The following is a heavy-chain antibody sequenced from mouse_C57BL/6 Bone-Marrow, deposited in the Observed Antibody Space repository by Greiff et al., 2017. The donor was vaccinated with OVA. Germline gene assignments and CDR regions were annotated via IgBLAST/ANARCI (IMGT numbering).Heavy chain of an antibody. CDR1: GFTFSDYG. CDR3: ARGGYFSFDY. D-gene: IGHD2-3*01. CDR2: ISSGSSTI. Sequence: EVQLVESGGGLVKPGGSLKLSCAASGFTFSDYGMHWVRQAPEKGLEWVAYISSGSSTIYYADTVKGRFTISRDNAKNTLFLQMTSLRSEDTAMYYCARGGYFSFDYWGQGTTLTVSS. J-gene: IGHJ2*01. V-gene: IGHV5-17*01.